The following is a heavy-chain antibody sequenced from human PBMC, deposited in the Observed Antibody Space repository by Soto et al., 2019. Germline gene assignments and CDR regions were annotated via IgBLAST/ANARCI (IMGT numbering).Heavy chain of an antibody. CDR3: VKVSSPYSLEFDY. CDR1: GFTFSSYE. V-gene: IGHV3-64D*06. CDR2: ISSNGGST. J-gene: IGHJ4*02. D-gene: IGHD1-1*01. Sequence: PGGSLRLSCAASGFTFSSYEMNWVRQAPGKGLEYVSAISSNGGSTYYADSVKGRFTISRDNSKNTLYLQMSSLRAEDTAVYYCVKVSSPYSLEFDYWGQGTLVTVSS.